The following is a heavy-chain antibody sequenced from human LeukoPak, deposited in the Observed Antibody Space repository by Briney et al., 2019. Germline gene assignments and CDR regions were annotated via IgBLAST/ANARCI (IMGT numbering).Heavy chain of an antibody. D-gene: IGHD1-26*01. Sequence: ASVKVSCKASGYTFTGYYMHWVRQAPGQGLEWMGWINPNSGGANYAQKFQGRVTMTRDTSISTAYMELSRLRSDDTAVYYCARDPGGSYLNYAFDIWGQGTMVTVSS. V-gene: IGHV1-2*02. CDR1: GYTFTGYY. CDR2: INPNSGGA. CDR3: ARDPGGSYLNYAFDI. J-gene: IGHJ3*02.